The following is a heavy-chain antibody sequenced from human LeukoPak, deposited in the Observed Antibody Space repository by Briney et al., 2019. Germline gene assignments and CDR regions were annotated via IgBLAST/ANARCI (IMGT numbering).Heavy chain of an antibody. J-gene: IGHJ3*02. CDR3: AALVVPALVAAFDI. Sequence: GGSLRLSCVASGFTFSSYAMSWVRQAPGKGLEWVSAISGSGGSTYYADSVKGRFTISRDNSKNTLYLQMNSLRAEDTAVYYCAALVVPALVAAFDIWGQGTMVTVSS. CDR2: ISGSGGST. V-gene: IGHV3-23*01. CDR1: GFTFSSYA. D-gene: IGHD2-2*01.